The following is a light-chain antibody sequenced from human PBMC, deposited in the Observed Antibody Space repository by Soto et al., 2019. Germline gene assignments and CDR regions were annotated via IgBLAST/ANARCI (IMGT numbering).Light chain of an antibody. J-gene: IGKJ2*03. CDR3: MQGLETPS. CDR1: QSLLHSNGHHY. CDR2: LAS. V-gene: IGKV2-28*01. Sequence: DIVMTQSPLSLSVTPGEPASISCRSSQSLLHSNGHHYLDWYLQKPWQSPQLLIYLASNRASGVPDRFSGSGSGADFTLRISRVEDEDVVFYFCMQGLETPSFGQGTKLEI.